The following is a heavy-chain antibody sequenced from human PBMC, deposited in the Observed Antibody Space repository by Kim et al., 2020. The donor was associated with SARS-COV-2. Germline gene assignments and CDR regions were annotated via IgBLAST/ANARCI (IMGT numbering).Heavy chain of an antibody. CDR2: ISGSGGST. V-gene: IGHV3-23*01. D-gene: IGHD3-10*01. J-gene: IGHJ5*02. CDR3: AKLVEYYGSGSSNWFDP. Sequence: GGSLRLSCAASGFTFSSYAMSWVRQAPGKGLEWVSAISGSGGSTYYADSVKGRFTISRDNSKNTLYLQMNRLRAEDTAVYYCAKLVEYYGSGSSNWFDPWGQGTLVTVSS. CDR1: GFTFSSYA.